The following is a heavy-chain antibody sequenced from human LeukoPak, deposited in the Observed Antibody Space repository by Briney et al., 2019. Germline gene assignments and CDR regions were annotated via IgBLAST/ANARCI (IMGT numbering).Heavy chain of an antibody. D-gene: IGHD3-3*01. CDR2: ISYDGSNK. J-gene: IGHJ4*02. V-gene: IGHV3-30*04. CDR3: ARDAIGYYDFWSGYYIKDY. CDR1: GFTFSSYA. Sequence: PGGSLRLSCAASGFTFSSYAMHWVRQAPGKGLEWVAVISYDGSNKYCADSVKGRFTISRDNSKNTLYLQMNSLRAEDTAVYYCARDAIGYYDFWSGYYIKDYWGQGTLVTVSS.